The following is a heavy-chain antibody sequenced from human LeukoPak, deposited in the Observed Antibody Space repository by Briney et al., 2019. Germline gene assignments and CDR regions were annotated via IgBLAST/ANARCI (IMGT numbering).Heavy chain of an antibody. J-gene: IGHJ4*02. Sequence: GGSLRLSCAASGFTFSSYSMNWVRQAPGKGLEWVSSISSSSSYIYYADSVKGRFTISRDNAKNSLYLQMNSLRAEDTAVYYCARDPQGGATQIDYWGQGTLVTVSS. CDR1: GFTFSSYS. CDR3: ARDPQGGATQIDY. CDR2: ISSSSSYI. V-gene: IGHV3-21*01. D-gene: IGHD1-26*01.